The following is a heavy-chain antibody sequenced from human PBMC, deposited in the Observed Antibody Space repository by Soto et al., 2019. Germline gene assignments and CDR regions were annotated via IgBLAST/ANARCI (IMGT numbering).Heavy chain of an antibody. V-gene: IGHV3-23*01. CDR3: ANYGGSSKCNAALDI. CDR2: ISGSCGST. Sequence: LRLSCAASGFTFSSYAMSWVRQAPGKGLDWVSAISGSCGSTYYSDSVKGRFTIFRDNSKNTLYLQMNSLRAEDTAVYYCANYGGSSKCNAALDIWGQLKIVTVSS. D-gene: IGHD3-16*01. J-gene: IGHJ3*02. CDR1: GFTFSSYA.